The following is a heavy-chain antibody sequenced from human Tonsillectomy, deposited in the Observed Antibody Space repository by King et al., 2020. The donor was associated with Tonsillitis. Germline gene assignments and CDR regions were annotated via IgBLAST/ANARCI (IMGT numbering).Heavy chain of an antibody. J-gene: IGHJ4*02. CDR2: ISSSSSYI. V-gene: IGHV3-21*01. CDR3: ARNGPEPYSSGPNFDY. CDR1: GFTFSSYS. Sequence: QLVQSGGGLVKPGGSLRLSCAASGFTFSSYSMNWVRQAPGKGLEWVSSISSSSSYIYYADSVKGRFTISRDNAKNSLYLQMNSLRAADTAVDYCARNGPEPYSSGPNFDYWGQGTLVTVSS. D-gene: IGHD6-19*01.